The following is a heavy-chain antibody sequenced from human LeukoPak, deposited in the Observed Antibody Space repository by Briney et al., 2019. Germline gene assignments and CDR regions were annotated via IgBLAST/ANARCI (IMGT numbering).Heavy chain of an antibody. J-gene: IGHJ2*01. CDR2: ISSGSVTI. V-gene: IGHV3-11*01. CDR3: AGGPEEWLTLTWHFDL. CDR1: GFTFSDFY. D-gene: IGHD3-3*01. Sequence: PGGSLRLSCAASGFTFSDFYVSWTRQAPGKGLEWVSYISSGSVTIYYADSVKGRFTISRDNAKNSLFLQMNSLRAEDTAVYYCAGGPEEWLTLTWHFDLWGRGTLVTVSS.